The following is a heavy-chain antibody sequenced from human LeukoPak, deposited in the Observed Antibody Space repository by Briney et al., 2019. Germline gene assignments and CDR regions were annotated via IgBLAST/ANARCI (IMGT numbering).Heavy chain of an antibody. D-gene: IGHD3-10*01. CDR1: GFTFSSYA. V-gene: IGHV3-30*04. J-gene: IGHJ4*02. CDR3: ARGRENYYYAIYDS. Sequence: GGSLRLSCAASGFTFSSYAMHWVRQAPGKGLEGVAVISYDGSNKYYADSVKGRFTISRDNSKNTLYLQMNSLRAEDTAVYYCARGRENYYYAIYDSWGQGTLVTVSS. CDR2: ISYDGSNK.